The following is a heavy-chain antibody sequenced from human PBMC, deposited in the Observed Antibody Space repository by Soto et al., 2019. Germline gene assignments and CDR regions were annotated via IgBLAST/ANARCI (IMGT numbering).Heavy chain of an antibody. J-gene: IGHJ4*02. CDR3: ARESEDLTSNFDY. CDR1: GFTFTRYS. CDR2: ISSTTNYI. Sequence: GGSLRLSCAASGFTFTRYSINWVRQAPGKGLEWVSSISSTTNYIYYGDSMKGRFTISRDNAKNSLYLEMNSLRAEDTAVYYCARESEDLTSNFDYWGQGTMVTVSS. V-gene: IGHV3-21*06.